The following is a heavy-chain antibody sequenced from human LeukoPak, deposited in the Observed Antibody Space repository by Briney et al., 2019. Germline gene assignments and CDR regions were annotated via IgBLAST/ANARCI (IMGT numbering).Heavy chain of an antibody. CDR3: AKSTGYSTTGRDFDS. Sequence: TGGSLRLSCAASGFTFSSYWMHWVRQAPGKGLVWVSRIKSDGSSTRYADSVKGRFTISRDNSKNTLYLQLSSLRAEDTAVYYCAKSTGYSTTGRDFDSWGRGTLVTVSS. V-gene: IGHV3-74*01. CDR2: IKSDGSST. CDR1: GFTFSSYW. J-gene: IGHJ4*02. D-gene: IGHD6-13*01.